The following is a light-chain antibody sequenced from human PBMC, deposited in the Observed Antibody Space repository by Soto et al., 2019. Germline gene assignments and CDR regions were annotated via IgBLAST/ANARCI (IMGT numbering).Light chain of an antibody. Sequence: QSVLTQPPSASGTPGQRVTISCSGSSSNIESNTVTWYQRLPGTAPKLVIYSNYDRPSGVPDRFSGSTSGTSASLVIRGLQSEDEADYYCAAWDDSLNGYVFGGGTKVTVL. J-gene: IGLJ1*01. CDR2: SNY. CDR3: AAWDDSLNGYV. V-gene: IGLV1-44*01. CDR1: SSNIESNT.